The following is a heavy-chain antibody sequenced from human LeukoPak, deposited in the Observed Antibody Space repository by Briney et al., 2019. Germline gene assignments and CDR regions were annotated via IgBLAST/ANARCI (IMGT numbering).Heavy chain of an antibody. D-gene: IGHD3-9*01. CDR1: GYTFTSYG. V-gene: IGHV1-18*01. CDR3: ARGPYDILTGYYPYYFDY. J-gene: IGHJ4*02. Sequence: ASVKVSCKASGYTFTSYGISWVRQAPGQGLEWMGWLSAYNGNTNYAQKLQGRVTMTTDTSTSTAYMELRSLRSDDTAVYYCARGPYDILTGYYPYYFDYWGQGTLVTVSS. CDR2: LSAYNGNT.